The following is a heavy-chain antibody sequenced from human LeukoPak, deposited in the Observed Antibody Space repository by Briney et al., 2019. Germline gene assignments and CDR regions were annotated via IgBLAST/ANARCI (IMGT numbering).Heavy chain of an antibody. CDR1: GFTFNSYG. CDR2: IHTGGDT. D-gene: IGHD3-10*01. CDR3: ARVVSLSGIGYFDY. V-gene: IGHV3-53*01. Sequence: GGSLRLSCAASGFTFNSYGMTWVRQAPGKGLEWVAVIHTGGDTYYPDSVQGRFTISRDSSKNTLHLQMNSLRGEDTAVYYCARVVSLSGIGYFDYWGRGTLVTVSP. J-gene: IGHJ4*02.